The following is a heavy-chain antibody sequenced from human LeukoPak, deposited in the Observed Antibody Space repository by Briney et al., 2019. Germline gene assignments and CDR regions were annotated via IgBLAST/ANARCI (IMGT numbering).Heavy chain of an antibody. D-gene: IGHD3-3*01. Sequence: SETLSLTCTVSGYSISSGYYWGWIRQPPGKGLEWTGSIYHSGSTYYNPSLKSRVTISVDTSKNQFSLKLSSVTAADTAVYYCARVSSGYYNGAFDIWGQGTMVTVSS. V-gene: IGHV4-38-2*02. CDR1: GYSISSGYY. J-gene: IGHJ3*02. CDR2: IYHSGST. CDR3: ARVSSGYYNGAFDI.